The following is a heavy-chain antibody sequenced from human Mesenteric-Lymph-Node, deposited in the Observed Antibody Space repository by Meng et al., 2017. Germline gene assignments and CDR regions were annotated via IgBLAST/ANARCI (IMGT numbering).Heavy chain of an antibody. V-gene: IGHV4-4*03. J-gene: IGHJ4*02. CDR2: IYHSGST. CDR1: GGSLSSSDC. D-gene: IGHD6-19*01. Sequence: VPLQGSGPGLVKPRGTLSLPCAVAGGSLSSSDCWSWVRQPSGKGLEWIGEIYHSGSTNYNPSLKSRVTISVDKSKNQFSLNLSSVTAADTAVYYCARVGQWLPIDYWGQGTLVTVSS. CDR3: ARVGQWLPIDY.